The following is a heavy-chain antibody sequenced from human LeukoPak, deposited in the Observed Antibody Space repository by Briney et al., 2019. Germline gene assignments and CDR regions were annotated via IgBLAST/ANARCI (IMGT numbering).Heavy chain of an antibody. CDR2: INPNSGGT. CDR3: ARDFQTEAPDY. V-gene: IGHV1-2*02. CDR1: GYTFANSD. D-gene: IGHD2/OR15-2a*01. Sequence: ASVKVSCRASGYTFANSDINWVRQAPGQGLEWMGWINPNSGGTNYAQKFQGRVTMTRDTSISTAYMELSRLTSDDTAVYYCARDFQTEAPDYWGQGTLVTVSS. J-gene: IGHJ4*02.